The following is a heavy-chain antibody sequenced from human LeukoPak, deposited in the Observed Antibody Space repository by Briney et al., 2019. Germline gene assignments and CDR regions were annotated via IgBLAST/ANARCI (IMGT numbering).Heavy chain of an antibody. J-gene: IGHJ4*02. D-gene: IGHD3-16*02. V-gene: IGHV3-30*02. CDR3: ATYRVRHLNSLDY. CDR2: IRYDGSNK. CDR1: GFTFSSYG. Sequence: LPGGSLRLSCAASGFTFSSYGMHWVRQAPGKGLEWVAFIRYDGSNKYYADSVKGRFTVSRDNAKNSLFLQMNSLRAEDTAVYYCATYRVRHLNSLDYWGRGTLVSVSS.